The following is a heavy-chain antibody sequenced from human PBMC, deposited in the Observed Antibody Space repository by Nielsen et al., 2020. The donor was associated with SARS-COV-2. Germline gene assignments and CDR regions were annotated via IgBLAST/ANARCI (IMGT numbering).Heavy chain of an antibody. V-gene: IGHV3-48*01. CDR1: GFTFSSYS. D-gene: IGHD3-22*01. Sequence: GGSLRLSCAASGFTFSSYSMNWVRQAPGKGLEWVSYISSSSSTIYYADSVKGRFTISRDNAKNSLYLQMNSLRAGDTAVYYCARVRYDSSGYYSYFDYWGQGTLVTVSS. CDR3: ARVRYDSSGYYSYFDY. CDR2: ISSSSSTI. J-gene: IGHJ4*02.